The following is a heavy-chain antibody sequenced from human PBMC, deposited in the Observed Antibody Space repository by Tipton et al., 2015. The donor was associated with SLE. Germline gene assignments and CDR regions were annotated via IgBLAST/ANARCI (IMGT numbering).Heavy chain of an antibody. CDR2: IYAGGTT. D-gene: IGHD6-19*01. V-gene: IGHV4-4*07. CDR1: GGSIGTHY. CDR3: ARDQWLALFDY. Sequence: TLSLTCTVSGGSIGTHYWSWIRQSAVKGLEYIGRIYAGGTTNYHPPLKSRVTMSVDTSKHQFSLKLRFVTAADTAVYYCARDQWLALFDYWGQGTLVTVSS. J-gene: IGHJ4*02.